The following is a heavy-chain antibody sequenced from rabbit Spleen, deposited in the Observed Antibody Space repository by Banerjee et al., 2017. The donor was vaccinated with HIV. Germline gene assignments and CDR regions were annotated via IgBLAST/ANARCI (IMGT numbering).Heavy chain of an antibody. CDR1: GFDLSSYYY. D-gene: IGHD1-1*01. CDR2: INIFTGKS. CDR3: ARDLVAVIGWNFNL. Sequence: QSLEESGGGLVKPEGSLTLTCKASGFDLSSYYYMCWVRQAPGKGLEWIACINIFTGKSVYASWAKGRFTMSRTSSTTVTLQMTSLTAADTATYFCARDLVAVIGWNFNLWGPGTLVTVS. V-gene: IGHV1S40*01. J-gene: IGHJ4*01.